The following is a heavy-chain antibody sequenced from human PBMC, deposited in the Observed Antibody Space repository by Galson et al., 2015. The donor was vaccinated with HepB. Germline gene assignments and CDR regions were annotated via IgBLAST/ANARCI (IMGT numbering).Heavy chain of an antibody. J-gene: IGHJ4*02. CDR2: IYYSGST. V-gene: IGHV4-39*07. D-gene: IGHD3-22*01. CDR3: ARESTIYYYDSSGYYPEY. Sequence: SETLSLTCTVSGGSISSSSYYWGWIRQPPGKGLEWIGSIYYSGSTYYNPSLKSRVTISVDTSKNQFSLKLSSVTAADTAVYYCARESTIYYYDSSGYYPEYWGQGTLVTVSS. CDR1: GGSISSSSYY.